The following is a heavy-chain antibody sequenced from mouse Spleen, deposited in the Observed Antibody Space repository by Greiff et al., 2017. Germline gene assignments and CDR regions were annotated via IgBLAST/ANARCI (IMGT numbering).Heavy chain of an antibody. CDR3: ARGGHPYWYFDV. D-gene: IGHD3-3*01. J-gene: IGHJ1*01. Sequence: EVKLMESGGGLVKPGGSLKLSCAASGFTFSDYGMHWVRQAPEKGLEWVAYISSGSSTIYYADTVKGRFAISRDNAKNTLFLQMTSLRSEDTAMYYCARGGHPYWYFDVWGAGTTVTVSS. CDR2: ISSGSSTI. CDR1: GFTFSDYG. V-gene: IGHV5-17*01.